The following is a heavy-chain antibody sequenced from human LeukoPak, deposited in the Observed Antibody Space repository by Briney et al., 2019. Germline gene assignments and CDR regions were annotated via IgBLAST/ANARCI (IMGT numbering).Heavy chain of an antibody. CDR3: ARGSIAARPKYYFDY. V-gene: IGHV3-48*03. CDR2: ISSSGSTI. D-gene: IGHD6-6*01. J-gene: IGHJ4*02. CDR1: GFTFSSYE. Sequence: PGGSLRLSCAASGFTFSSYEMNWVRQAPGKGLEWVSYISSSGSTIYYADSVKGRFTISRDNAKNSLYLQMNSLRAEDTAVYYCARGSIAARPKYYFDYWGQGTLVTVSS.